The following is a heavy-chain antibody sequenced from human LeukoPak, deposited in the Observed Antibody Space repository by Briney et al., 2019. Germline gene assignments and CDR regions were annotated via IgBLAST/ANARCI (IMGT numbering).Heavy chain of an antibody. J-gene: IGHJ4*02. D-gene: IGHD6-19*01. Sequence: PGGSLRLSCAASGFTFSSYWMSWVRQAPGKGLEWVANIKQDGSEKYYVDSVKGRFTISRDNAKNSLYLQMNSLRAEDTAVYYCARGADEGYSSGWYAKNFDSWGQGTLVTVSS. CDR1: GFTFSSYW. CDR2: IKQDGSEK. CDR3: ARGADEGYSSGWYAKNFDS. V-gene: IGHV3-7*03.